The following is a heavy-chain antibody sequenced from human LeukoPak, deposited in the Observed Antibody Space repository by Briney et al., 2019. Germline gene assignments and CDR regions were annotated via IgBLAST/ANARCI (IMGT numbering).Heavy chain of an antibody. J-gene: IGHJ3*01. CDR2: MNPNSGNT. CDR3: ARRALGYCSGGSCITS. V-gene: IGHV1-8*01. D-gene: IGHD2-15*01. Sequence: GASVMVSCXASGYTFTSYDINRVRQANGQGLEWMGWMNPNSGNTGYAQKFQGRVTMTRNTSISTAYMELSSLRSEDTAVYYCARRALGYCSGGSCITSWGQGTMVTVSS. CDR1: GYTFTSYD.